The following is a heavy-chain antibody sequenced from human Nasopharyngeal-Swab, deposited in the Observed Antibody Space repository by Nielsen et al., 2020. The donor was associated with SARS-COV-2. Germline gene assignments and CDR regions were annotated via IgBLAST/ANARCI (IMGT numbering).Heavy chain of an antibody. V-gene: IGHV3-73*01. D-gene: IGHD2-15*01. J-gene: IGHJ5*02. CDR2: IRSKANSYAT. Sequence: GALRLSCAASGFTFSGSAMHWVRQASGKGLEWVGRIRSKANSYATAYAASVKGRFTISRDDSKNTAYLQMNSLKTEDTAVYYCTSERVVAATAGTWGQGTLVTVSS. CDR3: TSERVVAATAGT. CDR1: GFTFSGSA.